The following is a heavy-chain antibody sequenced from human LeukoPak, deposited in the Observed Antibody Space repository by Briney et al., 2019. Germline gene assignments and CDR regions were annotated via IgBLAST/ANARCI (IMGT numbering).Heavy chain of an antibody. V-gene: IGHV4-28*01. Sequence: PSDTLSLTCAVSGYSISSSNWWGWIRQPPGKGLELIGYIYYSGSTYCNPSLKSRVTMSVDTSRNQFSLKLSSVTAVDTAVYYCARTRYDSSGYHDAFDIWGQGTMVTVSS. D-gene: IGHD3-22*01. CDR3: ARTRYDSSGYHDAFDI. J-gene: IGHJ3*02. CDR2: IYYSGST. CDR1: GYSISSSNW.